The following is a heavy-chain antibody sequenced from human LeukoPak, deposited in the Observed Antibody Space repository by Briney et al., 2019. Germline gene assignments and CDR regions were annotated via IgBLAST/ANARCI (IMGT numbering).Heavy chain of an antibody. CDR2: INHSGST. CDR1: GGSFSGYY. CDR3: ARGGQQLVLVY. J-gene: IGHJ4*02. V-gene: IGHV4-34*01. Sequence: PSETLSLTCAVYGGSFSGYYWSWIRQPPGKGLEWIGEINHSGSTNYNPSLKSRVTISVDTSKNQLSLKLSSVTAADTAVYYCARGGQQLVLVYWGQGTLVTVSS. D-gene: IGHD6-13*01.